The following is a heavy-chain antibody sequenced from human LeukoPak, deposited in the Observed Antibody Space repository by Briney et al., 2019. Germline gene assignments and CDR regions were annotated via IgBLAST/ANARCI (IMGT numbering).Heavy chain of an antibody. D-gene: IGHD5-18*01. CDR3: ARGVQLWYPLDY. Sequence: ASVKVSCKASGYTFTGYYMHWVRQAPGQGLEWMGIINPSGGSTSYAQKFQGRVTMTRDMSTSTVYMELSSLRSEDTAVYYCARGVQLWYPLDYWGQGTLVTVSS. CDR1: GYTFTGYY. CDR2: INPSGGST. J-gene: IGHJ4*02. V-gene: IGHV1-46*01.